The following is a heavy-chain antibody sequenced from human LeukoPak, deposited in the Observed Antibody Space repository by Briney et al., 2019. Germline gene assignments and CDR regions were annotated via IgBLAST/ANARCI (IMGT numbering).Heavy chain of an antibody. J-gene: IGHJ4*02. CDR3: ARDVYYGSASPRLDY. Sequence: GESPKISCKGSGYSFTSYWIGWVRQMPGKGLEWMGIIYPGDSDTRYSPSFQGQVTISADKSISTAYLQWSRLRAEDTAVYYCARDVYYGSASPRLDYWGQGTLVTVSS. CDR2: IYPGDSDT. V-gene: IGHV5-51*01. D-gene: IGHD3-10*01. CDR1: GYSFTSYW.